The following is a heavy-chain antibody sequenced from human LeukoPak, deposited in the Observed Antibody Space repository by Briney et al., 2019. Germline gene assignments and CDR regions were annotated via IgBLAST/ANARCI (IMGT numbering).Heavy chain of an antibody. CDR2: IGGSGGST. J-gene: IGHJ6*03. D-gene: IGHD6-19*01. CDR3: AKDSYSSGWYYYYYYMDV. CDR1: GFNFDDYA. V-gene: IGHV3-23*01. Sequence: GGSLRLSCAASGFNFDDYAMHWVRQAPGKGLEWVSGIGGSGGSTYYADSVKGRFTISRDNSKNTLYLQMNSLRAEDTAVYYCAKDSYSSGWYYYYYYMDVWGKGTTVTVSS.